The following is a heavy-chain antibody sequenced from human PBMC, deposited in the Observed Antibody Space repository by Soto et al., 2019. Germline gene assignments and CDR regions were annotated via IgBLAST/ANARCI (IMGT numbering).Heavy chain of an antibody. CDR2: IIPTFVTA. Sequence: QVQLVQSGAEVKKPGSSVKVSCKASGGTFSSYAISWVRQAPGQGLEWMGGIIPTFVTANYGQKFQGRVTITADESMSTAYMGLSSLRSEDTAVYYCARLTDSYYYYGMDVWGQGTTVTVSS. CDR1: GGTFSSYA. D-gene: IGHD3-9*01. CDR3: ARLTDSYYYYGMDV. V-gene: IGHV1-69*01. J-gene: IGHJ6*02.